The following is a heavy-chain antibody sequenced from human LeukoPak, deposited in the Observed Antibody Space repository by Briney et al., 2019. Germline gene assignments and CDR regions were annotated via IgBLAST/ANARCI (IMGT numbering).Heavy chain of an antibody. V-gene: IGHV1-69*13. CDR2: IIPIFGTA. J-gene: IGHJ6*04. CDR1: GCTFSSYA. CDR3: ARGSYYGSGSYLYYGMDV. D-gene: IGHD3-10*01. Sequence: ASVKVSCKASGCTFSSYAISWVRQAPGQGLEWKGGIIPIFGTANYAQKFQGRVTITADESTSTAYMELSSLRSEDTAVYYCARGSYYGSGSYLYYGMDVWGKGTTVTVSS.